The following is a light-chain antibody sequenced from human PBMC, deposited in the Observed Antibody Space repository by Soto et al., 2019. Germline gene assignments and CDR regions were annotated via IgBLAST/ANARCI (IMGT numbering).Light chain of an antibody. V-gene: IGKV2-28*01. Sequence: DIVLTQSPLSLPVTPGEPASISCRSSQSLLQSNGNNHVDWYLQRPGQSPQLLLYLASSRASGVPDRVSGSGSGTEFSLEISRVEAEDVWVYYCLQAAQSQLTFGQGTRLEIK. CDR1: QSLLQSNGNNH. J-gene: IGKJ5*01. CDR3: LQAAQSQLT. CDR2: LAS.